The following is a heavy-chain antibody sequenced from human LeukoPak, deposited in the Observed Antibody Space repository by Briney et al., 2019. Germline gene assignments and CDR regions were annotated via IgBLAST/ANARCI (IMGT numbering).Heavy chain of an antibody. CDR3: ATIVWGGASFGI. V-gene: IGHV4-59*11. CDR1: GAAMSSHY. D-gene: IGHD7-27*01. Sequence: SETLSLTCLVSGAAMSSHYWSWIRQTPGRGLEWIGYMFYDGSTNSNPTLKSRVTLSVDTSKNQFSLRLISVTAEDTAIYYCATIVWGGASFGIWGLGAMVIVSS. CDR2: MFYDGST. J-gene: IGHJ3*02.